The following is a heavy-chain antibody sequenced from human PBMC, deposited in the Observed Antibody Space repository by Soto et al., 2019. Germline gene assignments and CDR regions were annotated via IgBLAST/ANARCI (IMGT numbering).Heavy chain of an antibody. D-gene: IGHD6-19*01. CDR2: ISGSGDST. Sequence: GGSLKLSCAASGFPFSTFALKWGPQAPGKGLEWVSGISGSGDSTYYADSVKGRFTVSRDNSKNTLYLQMNSLRAEDTAVFYCAKERSSGWSLDYWGQGTLVTVSS. J-gene: IGHJ4*02. V-gene: IGHV3-23*01. CDR3: AKERSSGWSLDY. CDR1: GFPFSTFA.